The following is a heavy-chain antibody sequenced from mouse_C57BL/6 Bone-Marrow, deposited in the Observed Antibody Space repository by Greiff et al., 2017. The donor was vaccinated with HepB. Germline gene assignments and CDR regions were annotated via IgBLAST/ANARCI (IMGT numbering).Heavy chain of an antibody. V-gene: IGHV14-4*01. J-gene: IGHJ1*03. D-gene: IGHD1-1*01. CDR1: GFNIKDDY. CDR3: SPLTTVVAWYFDV. Sequence: EVMLVESGAELVRPGASVKLSCTASGFNIKDDYMHWVKQRPEQGLEWIGWIDPENGDTEYASKFQGKATITADTSSNTAYLQLSSLTSEDTAVYYCSPLTTVVAWYFDVWGTGTTVTVSS. CDR2: IDPENGDT.